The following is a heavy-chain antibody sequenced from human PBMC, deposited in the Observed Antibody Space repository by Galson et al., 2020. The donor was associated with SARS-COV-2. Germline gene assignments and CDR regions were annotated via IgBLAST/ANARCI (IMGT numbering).Heavy chain of an antibody. J-gene: IGHJ6*03. CDR2: IGTAGDT. Sequence: GESLKISCAASGFTFSSYDMHWVRQATGKGLEWVSAIGTAGDTYYPGSVKGRFTISRENAKNSLYLQMNSLRAGDTAVYYCAKDGQWPRWYYYYYMDVWGKGTTVTVSS. CDR1: GFTFSSYD. V-gene: IGHV3-13*01. D-gene: IGHD6-19*01. CDR3: AKDGQWPRWYYYYYMDV.